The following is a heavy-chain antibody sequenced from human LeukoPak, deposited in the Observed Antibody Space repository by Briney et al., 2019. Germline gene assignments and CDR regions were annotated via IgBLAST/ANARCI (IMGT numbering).Heavy chain of an antibody. CDR3: AKAPGYSYGSTYFDY. V-gene: IGHV3-23*01. J-gene: IGHJ4*02. Sequence: PGESLRLSCAPSGFTFSSYAMSWVRQAPGKGLEWVLAISGSGGSTYYADSVKGRFTISRDNSKNTLYLQMNSLRAEDTAVYYCAKAPGYSYGSTYFDYWGQGTLVTVSS. CDR2: ISGSGGST. CDR1: GFTFSSYA. D-gene: IGHD5-18*01.